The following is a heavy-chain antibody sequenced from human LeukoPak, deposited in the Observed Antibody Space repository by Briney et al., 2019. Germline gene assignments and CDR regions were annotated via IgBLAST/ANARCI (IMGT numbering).Heavy chain of an antibody. CDR3: ARGLWSGYYSYYYYYMDV. Sequence: ASVKVSCKASGGTFSSYAISWVRQAPGQGLEWMGGIIPIFGTANYAQKFQGRVTITADESTSTAYMELSSLRSEDTAVYYCARGLWSGYYSYYYYYMDVWGKGTTVTVSS. D-gene: IGHD3-3*01. V-gene: IGHV1-69*13. J-gene: IGHJ6*03. CDR1: GGTFSSYA. CDR2: IIPIFGTA.